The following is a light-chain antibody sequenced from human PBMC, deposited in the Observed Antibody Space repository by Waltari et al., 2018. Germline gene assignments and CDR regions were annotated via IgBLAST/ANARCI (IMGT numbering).Light chain of an antibody. J-gene: IGLJ3*02. Sequence: SSELTQGPDVSVALVQTVKITCQGDSLRTSYASWYQVKPGQAPVLVRFGKEKRPSGIPDRISGYSSGTTSALTITGAQAEDEADYYCHSRKGSDNQVVFGGGTKLTVL. CDR3: HSRKGSDNQVV. V-gene: IGLV3-19*01. CDR2: GKE. CDR1: SLRTSY.